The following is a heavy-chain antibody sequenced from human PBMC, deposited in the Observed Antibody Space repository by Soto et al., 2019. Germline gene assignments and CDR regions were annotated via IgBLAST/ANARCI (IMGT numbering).Heavy chain of an antibody. D-gene: IGHD3-16*01. CDR1: GGTFSSYT. J-gene: IGHJ6*03. CDR3: ARDLYDYIWGSVDYYYYMDV. CDR2: IIPILGIA. V-gene: IGHV1-69*04. Sequence: ASVKVSCKASGGTFSSYTISWVRQAPGQGLEWMGRIIPILGIANYAQKFHGRVTITADKSTSTAYMELSSLRSEDTAVYYCARDLYDYIWGSVDYYYYMDVWGKGTTVTVSS.